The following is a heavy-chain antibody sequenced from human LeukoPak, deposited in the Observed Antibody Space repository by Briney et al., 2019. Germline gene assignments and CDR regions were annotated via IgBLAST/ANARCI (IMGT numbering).Heavy chain of an antibody. CDR3: ARLVAAGVFDY. D-gene: IGHD2-15*01. Sequence: GESLRISCKGSGYSFTSYWITWVRQMPGKGLEWMGRIGPSDSYTNYSPSFQGHVTISAGKSISTVYLQWSSLKASDTAMFYCARLVAAGVFDYWGQGTLVTVSS. CDR2: IGPSDSYT. V-gene: IGHV5-10-1*01. CDR1: GYSFTSYW. J-gene: IGHJ4*02.